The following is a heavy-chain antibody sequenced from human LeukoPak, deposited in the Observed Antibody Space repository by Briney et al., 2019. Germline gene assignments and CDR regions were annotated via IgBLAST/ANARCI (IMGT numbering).Heavy chain of an antibody. CDR2: ISSSGSTI. CDR1: GFTFSDYY. D-gene: IGHD2-2*01. CDR3: ARHCSSTSCYPY. Sequence: GGSLRLSCAASGFTFSDYYMSWIRQAPGKGLEWVSYISSSGSTIYYAASVKGRFTISRDNAKNSLYLQMNSLRAEDTAVYYCARHCSSTSCYPYWGQGTLVTVSS. V-gene: IGHV3-11*04. J-gene: IGHJ4*02.